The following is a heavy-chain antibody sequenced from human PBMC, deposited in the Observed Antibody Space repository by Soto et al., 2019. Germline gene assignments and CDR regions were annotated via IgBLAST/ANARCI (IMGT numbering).Heavy chain of an antibody. J-gene: IGHJ2*01. D-gene: IGHD2-21*02. CDR2: FDPEDGGT. CDR3: AAGSGEPRDRIDCPTRRTVDL. Sequence: GASVKVSCKVSGYTITEFSMHWVRQAPEKGLEWVGGFDPEDGGTIYAQKFQGRGTMTEDTSTDTAYMELSSLRSEDTAVYYCAAGSGEPRDRIDCPTRRTVDL. V-gene: IGHV1-24*01. CDR1: GYTITEFS.